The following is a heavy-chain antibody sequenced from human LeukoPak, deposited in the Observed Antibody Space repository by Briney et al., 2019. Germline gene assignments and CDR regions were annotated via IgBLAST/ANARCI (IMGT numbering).Heavy chain of an antibody. Sequence: ASVKVSCMASGYTFTSYGISWVRQAPGQGLEWMGWISAYNGNTNYAQKLQGRVTMTTDTSTSTAYMELRSLRSDDTAVYYCARAGELGVGATTEDYYGMDVWGQGTTVTVSS. CDR3: ARAGELGVGATTEDYYGMDV. CDR2: ISAYNGNT. CDR1: GYTFTSYG. J-gene: IGHJ6*02. D-gene: IGHD1-26*01. V-gene: IGHV1-18*01.